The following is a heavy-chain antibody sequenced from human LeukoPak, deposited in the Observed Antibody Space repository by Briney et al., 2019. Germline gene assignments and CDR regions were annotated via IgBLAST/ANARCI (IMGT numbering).Heavy chain of an antibody. CDR2: INWNGATT. D-gene: IGHD3-22*01. Sequence: GGSLRLSCAASGFTFDDYGMSWVRQAPGKGLEGVSGINWNGATTTYADSVKGRFTISRDNAKNSLYLQMNSLRAEDTALYYCARDHDTLLVVDRGFEIWGQGTTVTVYS. J-gene: IGHJ3*02. CDR1: GFTFDDYG. V-gene: IGHV3-20*04. CDR3: ARDHDTLLVVDRGFEI.